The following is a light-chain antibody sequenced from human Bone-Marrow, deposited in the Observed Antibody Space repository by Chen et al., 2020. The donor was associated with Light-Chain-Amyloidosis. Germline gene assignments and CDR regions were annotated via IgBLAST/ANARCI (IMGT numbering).Light chain of an antibody. Sequence: SYDLTPPRSVSVSPGQTASITCSGDELGDKYVSWYQQKPGQSPVLVIYQDSKRTSGIPERFSGSNSGNTATLTISETQATDEADYYCQTWDSDTVPFGGGTKLTVL. CDR1: ELGDKY. CDR2: QDS. V-gene: IGLV3-1*01. J-gene: IGLJ2*01. CDR3: QTWDSDTVP.